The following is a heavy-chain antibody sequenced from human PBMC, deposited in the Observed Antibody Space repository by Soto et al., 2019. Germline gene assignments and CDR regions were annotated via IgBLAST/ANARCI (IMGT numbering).Heavy chain of an antibody. J-gene: IGHJ4*02. V-gene: IGHV1-18*01. D-gene: IGHD3-16*01. CDR1: GYTFTNFG. Sequence: QVQLVQSGAEVKKPGASVKVSCKASGYTFTNFGISWVRQAPGQGLEWMGWVSAYNGNTNYAQNFQSRVTMTTDTSTSTTYMELRSLRSDGTAVNYGARGGTPVDYWGQGTLVTVSS. CDR2: VSAYNGNT. CDR3: ARGGTPVDY.